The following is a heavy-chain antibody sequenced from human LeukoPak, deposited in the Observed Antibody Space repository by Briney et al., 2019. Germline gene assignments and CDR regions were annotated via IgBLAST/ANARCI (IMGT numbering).Heavy chain of an antibody. CDR2: LYYSGHT. J-gene: IGHJ4*01. CDR3: ARGRPFVRAEV. Sequence: SETLSLTCTVSGGSISSYYWSWIRQSPGKGLEWIGYLYYSGHTDYNPSLRSRVTMSVDTSKNQFSLHLNSVTAADTAVYFCARGRPFVRAEVWGQGTLVTVSS. CDR1: GGSISSYY. D-gene: IGHD3-10*01. V-gene: IGHV4-59*12.